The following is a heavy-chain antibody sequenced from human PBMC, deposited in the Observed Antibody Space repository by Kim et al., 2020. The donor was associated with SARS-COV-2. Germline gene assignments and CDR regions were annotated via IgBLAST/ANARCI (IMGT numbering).Heavy chain of an antibody. J-gene: IGHJ4*02. CDR3: AGVSTDEWELGATNY. Sequence: DPVEGRHTISRDNSKNTLYLQMNSRRAEDTAVYYCAGVSTDEWELGATNYWGQGTLVTVSS. V-gene: IGHV3-23*01. D-gene: IGHD1-26*01.